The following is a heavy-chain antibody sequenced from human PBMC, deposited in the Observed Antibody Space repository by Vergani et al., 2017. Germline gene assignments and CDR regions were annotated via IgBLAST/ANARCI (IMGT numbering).Heavy chain of an antibody. CDR1: GFSSTTYGMR. V-gene: IGHV2-70*04. D-gene: IGHD5-24*01. J-gene: IGHJ3*02. CDR2: IDWDDDT. CDR3: AQIXSKNGYNYDAFDI. Sequence: QVTLKESGPALVKPTQTLSLTCTFSGFSSTTYGMRVSWIRQPPGKTLEWLARIDWDDDTYYRTSLRTRLTIYKDTFKSQVALTMTNMDPVDTATYYCAQIXSKNGYNYDAFDIWGQGTMVIVSS.